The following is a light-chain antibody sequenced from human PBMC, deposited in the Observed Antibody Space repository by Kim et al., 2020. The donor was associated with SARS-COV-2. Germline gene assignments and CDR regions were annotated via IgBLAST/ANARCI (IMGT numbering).Light chain of an antibody. CDR3: QQRASWPYT. Sequence: EIELTQSPGTLSLSPGQRATLSCRASHNFTNYLAWYQQKGGQAPRLLIYDALNRATGIPARFSGSGSGTDFSLTISRLEPEDFAVYYCQQRASWPYTFGQGTKLEI. CDR2: DAL. J-gene: IGKJ2*01. V-gene: IGKV3-11*01. CDR1: HNFTNY.